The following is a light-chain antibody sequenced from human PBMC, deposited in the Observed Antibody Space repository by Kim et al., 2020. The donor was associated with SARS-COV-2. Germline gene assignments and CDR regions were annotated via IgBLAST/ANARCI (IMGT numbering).Light chain of an antibody. CDR2: QDS. V-gene: IGLV3-1*01. J-gene: IGLJ2*01. Sequence: SYELTQPPSVSVSPGQTASITCSGDKLGDKYACWYQQKPGQSPVLVIYQDSKRPSGIPERFSGSNSGNTATLTISGTQAMEEADYYCQAWDSSTAVFGGG. CDR1: KLGDKY. CDR3: QAWDSSTAV.